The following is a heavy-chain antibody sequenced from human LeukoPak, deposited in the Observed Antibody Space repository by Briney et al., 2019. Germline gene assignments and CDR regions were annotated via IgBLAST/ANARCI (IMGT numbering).Heavy chain of an antibody. J-gene: IGHJ3*01. CDR1: GGSFSHYS. CDR3: ARPAEAGYFYAFDF. CDR2: INHLGRT. V-gene: IGHV4-34*01. Sequence: SETLSLTCAFSGGSFSHYSWSWIRQTPGKGLEWIGEINHLGRTNYNPSLKSRLTILVDTPKNQFSLNLSSVTAADTAVYYCARPAEAGYFYAFDFWGQGTMVTVSS. D-gene: IGHD6-19*01.